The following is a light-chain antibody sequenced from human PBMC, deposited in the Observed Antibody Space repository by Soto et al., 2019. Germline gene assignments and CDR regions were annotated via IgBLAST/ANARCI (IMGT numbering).Light chain of an antibody. CDR3: QQRGNWPIT. J-gene: IGKJ5*01. V-gene: IGKV3-11*01. CDR1: QSVSGN. CDR2: DAS. Sequence: EIVLTQSPATLSLSPGERATLSCRVSQSVSGNLAWYQQKPGQAPRLVMYDASNRATGIPARFSGSGSGTDFTLTISSLETGDFAIYYCQQRGNWPITFGQGTRLEMK.